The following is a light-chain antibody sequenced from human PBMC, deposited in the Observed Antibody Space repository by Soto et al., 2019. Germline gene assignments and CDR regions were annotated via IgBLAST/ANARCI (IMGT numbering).Light chain of an antibody. J-gene: IGLJ3*02. V-gene: IGLV2-14*01. CDR3: SSYTNINTRV. CDR2: EVS. CDR1: SSDVGGYNS. Sequence: QSALTQPDSVSGSPGQSITISCTGTSSDVGGYNSVSWYQQHPGKAPELMIYEVSNRPSGVSNRFAGSKSGNTASLTISGLQAEDEADYYGSSYTNINTRVFGGGTKLTVL.